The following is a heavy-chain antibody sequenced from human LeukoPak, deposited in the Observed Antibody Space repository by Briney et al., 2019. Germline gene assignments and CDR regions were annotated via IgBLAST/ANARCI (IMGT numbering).Heavy chain of an antibody. CDR3: AKDAIPGNSIWDHSAN. CDR1: GFTFSSYA. CDR2: IGTDT. D-gene: IGHD1-7*01. J-gene: IGHJ4*02. Sequence: PGGCLRLSCVASGFTFSSYAMAWVRQAPGKGLEWVSSIGTDTHYADSRKGRVTVSTDNPKTPLFLQLHRPRVEDSDVYYCAKDAIPGNSIWDHSANWGRGTLVTVSS. V-gene: IGHV3-23*01.